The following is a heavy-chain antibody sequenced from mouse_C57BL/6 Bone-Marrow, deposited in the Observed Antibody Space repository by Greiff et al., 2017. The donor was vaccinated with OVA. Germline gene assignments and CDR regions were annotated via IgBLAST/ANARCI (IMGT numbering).Heavy chain of an antibody. CDR2: ITHSGET. Sequence: QVQLQQSGPGLVKPSQSLFLTCPITGFPTTSGYYWIWIRQSPGKPLEWMGYITHSGETFYNPSLQSPISITRETSKSQFFLQMTSVTTEDTAMYYCAGDTSNYWCFDVWGTGTTVTVSS. J-gene: IGHJ1*03. D-gene: IGHD2-5*01. CDR1: GFPTTSGYY. V-gene: IGHV12-3*01. CDR3: AGDTSNYWCFDV.